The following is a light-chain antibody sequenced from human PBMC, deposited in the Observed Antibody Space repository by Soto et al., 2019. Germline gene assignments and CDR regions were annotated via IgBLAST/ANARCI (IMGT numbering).Light chain of an antibody. CDR1: TSDVGGYNY. J-gene: IGLJ2*01. V-gene: IGLV2-14*03. CDR3: SSYATTSPLV. CDR2: DVS. Sequence: QSALTQPASVSGSPGQSITISCTGTTSDVGGYNYVAWYQRQPGKATKLLIYDVSNRPSGVSNRFSGSKSGNTASLTISGLQAEDEADYYCSSYATTSPLVFGGGTKLTVL.